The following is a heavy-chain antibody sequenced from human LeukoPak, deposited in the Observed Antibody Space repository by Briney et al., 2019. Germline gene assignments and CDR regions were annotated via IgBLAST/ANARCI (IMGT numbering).Heavy chain of an antibody. CDR2: IYYSGST. D-gene: IGHD1-26*01. V-gene: IGHV4-59*01. Sequence: KPSETLSLTCTVSGGSISSYYWSWIRQPPGKGLEWIGYIYYSGSTNYNPSLKSRVTISVDTSKIQFSLKLSSVTAADTAVYYCARAAYSGSYHSDYWGQGTLVTVSS. CDR1: GGSISSYY. J-gene: IGHJ4*02. CDR3: ARAAYSGSYHSDY.